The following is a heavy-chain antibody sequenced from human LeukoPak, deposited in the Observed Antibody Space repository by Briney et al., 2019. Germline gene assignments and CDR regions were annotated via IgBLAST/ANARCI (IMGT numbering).Heavy chain of an antibody. V-gene: IGHV4-59*01. J-gene: IGHJ6*03. Sequence: PSETLSLTCTVSGGSISSYYWTWIRQPPGKGLEWIGYIYYSGSTNYNPSLKSRVTISVDTSKNQFSLKLSSVTAADTAVYYCASVPYGSGSYWNYMDVWGKGTTVTVSS. CDR2: IYYSGST. CDR1: GGSISSYY. D-gene: IGHD3-10*01. CDR3: ASVPYGSGSYWNYMDV.